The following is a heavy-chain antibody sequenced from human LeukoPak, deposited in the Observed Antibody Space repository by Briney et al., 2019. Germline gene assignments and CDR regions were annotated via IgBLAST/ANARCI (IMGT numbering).Heavy chain of an antibody. Sequence: PGGSLRLSCAASGFTSSSYGMHWVRQAPGKGLEWVAVISYDGSNKYYADSVKGRFTISRDNSKNTLYLQMNSLRAEDTAVYYCAKPFSMDTAMDAFDIWGQGTMVTVSS. D-gene: IGHD5-18*01. CDR3: AKPFSMDTAMDAFDI. CDR2: ISYDGSNK. V-gene: IGHV3-30*18. J-gene: IGHJ3*02. CDR1: GFTSSSYG.